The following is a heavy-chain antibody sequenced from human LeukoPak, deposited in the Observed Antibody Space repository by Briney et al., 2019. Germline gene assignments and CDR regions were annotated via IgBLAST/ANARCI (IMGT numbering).Heavy chain of an antibody. CDR2: FDPEDGET. V-gene: IGHV1-24*01. J-gene: IGHJ4*02. Sequence: ASVKVSCKVSGYTLTELSMHCVRQAPGKGLEWMGGFDPEDGETIYAQKFQGRVTMTEDTSTDTAYMELSSLRSEDTAVYYCATAGGYCSGGSCYSWGYWGQGTLVTVSS. CDR1: GYTLTELS. CDR3: ATAGGYCSGGSCYSWGY. D-gene: IGHD2-15*01.